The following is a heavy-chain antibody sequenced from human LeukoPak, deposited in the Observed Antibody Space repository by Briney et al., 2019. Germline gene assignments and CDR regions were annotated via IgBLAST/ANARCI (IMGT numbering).Heavy chain of an antibody. D-gene: IGHD3-9*01. CDR3: ASWGKYYDILTGYYYYYMDV. CDR1: GGTFSSYA. CDR2: IIPIFGTA. Sequence: GASVKVSCKASGGTFSSYAISWVRQAPGQGLEWMGGIIPIFGTANYAQKFQGRVTITADESTSTAYKELSSLRSEDTAVYYCASWGKYYDILTGYYYYYMDVWGKGTTVTVSS. V-gene: IGHV1-69*01. J-gene: IGHJ6*03.